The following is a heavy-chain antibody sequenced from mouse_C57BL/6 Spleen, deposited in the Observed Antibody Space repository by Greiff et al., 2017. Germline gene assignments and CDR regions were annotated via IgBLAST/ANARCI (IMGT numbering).Heavy chain of an antibody. CDR1: GYTFTSYW. CDR2: IDPNSGGT. CDR3: ASPYDYDGFAY. D-gene: IGHD2-4*01. J-gene: IGHJ3*01. V-gene: IGHV1-72*01. Sequence: QVQLKQPGAELVKPGASVKLSCKASGYTFTSYWMHWVKQRPGRGLEWIGRIDPNSGGTKYNEKFKSKATLTVDKPSSTAYMQLSSLTSKDSAVYYCASPYDYDGFAYWGQGTLVTVSA.